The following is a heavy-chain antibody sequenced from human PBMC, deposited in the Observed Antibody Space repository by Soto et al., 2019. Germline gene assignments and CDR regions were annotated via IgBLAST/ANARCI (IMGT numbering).Heavy chain of an antibody. CDR2: INSDGSST. D-gene: IGHD2-2*01. V-gene: IGHV3-74*01. CDR3: ARVPASYYYYYMDV. CDR1: GFIFSTYW. J-gene: IGHJ6*03. Sequence: EVQLAESGGGLVQPGGSLRLSCAASGFIFSTYWMHWVRQVPGKGLVWVSRINSDGSSTRYADSVKGRFTISRENDENKLYLQMNSLRDEDTAVYYCARVPASYYYYYMDVWGKGTTVTVSS.